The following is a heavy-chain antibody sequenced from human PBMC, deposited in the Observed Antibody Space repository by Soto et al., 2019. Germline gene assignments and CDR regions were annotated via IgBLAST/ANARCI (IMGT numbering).Heavy chain of an antibody. J-gene: IGHJ4*02. D-gene: IGHD6-13*01. V-gene: IGHV3-33*01. CDR3: ARDKIAAAVYYFDH. CDR1: GFTFSSYG. Sequence: GGSLRLSCAASGFTFSSYGMHWVRQAPGKGLEWVAVIWYDGSNKYYADSVKGRFTISRDNSKNTLYLQMNSLRAEDTAVYYCARDKIAAAVYYFDHWGQGTLVTVS. CDR2: IWYDGSNK.